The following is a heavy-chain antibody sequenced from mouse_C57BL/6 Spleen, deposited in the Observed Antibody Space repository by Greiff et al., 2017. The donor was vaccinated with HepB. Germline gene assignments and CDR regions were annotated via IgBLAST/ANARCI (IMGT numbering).Heavy chain of an antibody. J-gene: IGHJ1*03. D-gene: IGHD4-1*01. Sequence: VQLQQSGPELVKPGASVKISCKASGYAFSSSWMNWVKQRPGKGLEWIGRIYPGDGDTNYNGKFKGKATLTADKSSSTAYMQLSSLTSEDSAVCFCARKLNWYFDVWGTGTTVTVSS. CDR3: ARKLNWYFDV. V-gene: IGHV1-82*01. CDR1: GYAFSSSW. CDR2: IYPGDGDT.